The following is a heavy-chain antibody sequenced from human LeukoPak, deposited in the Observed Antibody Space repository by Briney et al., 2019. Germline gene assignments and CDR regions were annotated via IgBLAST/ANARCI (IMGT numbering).Heavy chain of an antibody. Sequence: SETLSLTCTVSGGSISSSSYYWGWIRQPPGKGLEWIGSIYYSGSTYYNPSLKSRVTISVDTSKSQFSLKLSSVTAADTAVYYCARRNYYDSSGYFDYWGQGTLVTVSS. CDR1: GGSISSSSYY. J-gene: IGHJ4*02. CDR3: ARRNYYDSSGYFDY. CDR2: IYYSGST. V-gene: IGHV4-39*01. D-gene: IGHD3-22*01.